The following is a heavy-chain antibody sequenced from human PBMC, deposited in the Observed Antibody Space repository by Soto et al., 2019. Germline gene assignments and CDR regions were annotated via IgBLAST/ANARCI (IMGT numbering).Heavy chain of an antibody. Sequence: SVKVSCKASGFTFTSSAVQWVRQARGQRLEWIGWIVVGSGNTNYAQKFQERVTITRDMSTSTAYMELSSLRSEDTAVYYCAADVDYYDSSGYFFWGQGTLVTVSS. CDR2: IVVGSGNT. D-gene: IGHD3-22*01. CDR1: GFTFTSSA. V-gene: IGHV1-58*01. CDR3: AADVDYYDSSGYFF. J-gene: IGHJ4*02.